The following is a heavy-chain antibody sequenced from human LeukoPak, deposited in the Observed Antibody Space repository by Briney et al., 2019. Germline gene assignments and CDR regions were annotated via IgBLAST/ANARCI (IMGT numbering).Heavy chain of an antibody. CDR3: AESYQTHHYFDY. D-gene: IGHD1-26*01. V-gene: IGHV4-59*08. CDR1: GGSISSYY. CDR2: IYYSGST. J-gene: IGHJ4*02. Sequence: PSETLSLTCTVSGGSISSYYWSWIRQPPGKGLEWIGYIYYSGSTNYNPSLKSRVTISVDTSNNQFSLKLSSVTAADTAVYYCAESYQTHHYFDYWGQGTLVTVSS.